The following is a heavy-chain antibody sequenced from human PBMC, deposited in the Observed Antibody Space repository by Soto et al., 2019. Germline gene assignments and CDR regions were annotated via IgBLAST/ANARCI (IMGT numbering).Heavy chain of an antibody. CDR1: GYTFTSYG. V-gene: IGHV1-18*01. Sequence: QVQLVQSGAEVKKPGASVKVSCKASGYTFTSYGISWVRQAPGQGLEWMGWISAYNGNTNYAQKLQGRVTMTTDTSTGTAYMELRSLRSDDTAVYYCARFPWGSGSRYYGMDVWGQGTTVTVSS. CDR3: ARFPWGSGSRYYGMDV. D-gene: IGHD3-10*01. CDR2: ISAYNGNT. J-gene: IGHJ6*02.